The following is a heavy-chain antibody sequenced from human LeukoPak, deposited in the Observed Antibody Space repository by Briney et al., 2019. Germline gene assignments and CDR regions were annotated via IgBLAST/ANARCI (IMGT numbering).Heavy chain of an antibody. V-gene: IGHV4-59*01. J-gene: IGHJ2*01. D-gene: IGHD2-2*01. Sequence: SEALSLTCTVSGASIRSSYWSWIRQPPGKGLEWIGYISYTGSTNYNPSLKSRVSLSVDTSKNQFSLELSSVTAADTAVYYCATYRTSFIYWYFDLWGRGTLVTVSS. CDR3: ATYRTSFIYWYFDL. CDR1: GASIRSSY. CDR2: ISYTGST.